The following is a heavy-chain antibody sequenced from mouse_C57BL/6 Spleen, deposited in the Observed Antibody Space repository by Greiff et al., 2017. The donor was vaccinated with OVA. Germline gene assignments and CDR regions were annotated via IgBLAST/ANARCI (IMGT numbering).Heavy chain of an antibody. CDR3: AIEYDGYHLFAY. J-gene: IGHJ3*01. Sequence: QVQLQQPGAELVKPGASVKVSCKASGYTFTSYWMHWVKQRPGQGLEWIGRIHPSDSDTNYNQKFKGKATLTVAKSSSTAYMQLSSLTSEDSAVYYCAIEYDGYHLFAYWGQGTLVTVSA. CDR2: IHPSDSDT. D-gene: IGHD2-3*01. V-gene: IGHV1-74*01. CDR1: GYTFTSYW.